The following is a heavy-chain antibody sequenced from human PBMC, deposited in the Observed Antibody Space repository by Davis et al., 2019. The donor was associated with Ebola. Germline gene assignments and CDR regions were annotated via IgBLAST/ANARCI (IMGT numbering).Heavy chain of an antibody. CDR1: GFTFDDYA. D-gene: IGHD1-26*01. CDR3: ARGGSWGLGGEDY. J-gene: IGHJ4*02. Sequence: GESLKISCAASGFTFDDYAMHWVRQAPGKGLEWVSSISSSSSYIYYADSVKGRFTISRDNAKNSLYLQMNSLRAEDTAVYYCARGGSWGLGGEDYWGQGTLVTVSS. CDR2: ISSSSSYI. V-gene: IGHV3-21*01.